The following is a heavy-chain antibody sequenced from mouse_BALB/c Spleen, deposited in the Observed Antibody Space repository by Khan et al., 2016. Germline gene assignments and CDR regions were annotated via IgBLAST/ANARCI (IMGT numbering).Heavy chain of an antibody. CDR3: AYDCYYAGFPY. V-gene: IGHV3-2*02. J-gene: IGHJ3*01. D-gene: IGHD2-3*01. CDR1: GYSITSDYA. Sequence: EVQLQESGPGLVKPSQSLSLTCTVTGYSITSDYAWNWIRQFPGNKLEWMGYISYSGITSYNPSLKSRFSITRDTSKNPFFLQLISVTTEDTATEYCAYDCYYAGFPYWGQGTLVTVSA. CDR2: ISYSGIT.